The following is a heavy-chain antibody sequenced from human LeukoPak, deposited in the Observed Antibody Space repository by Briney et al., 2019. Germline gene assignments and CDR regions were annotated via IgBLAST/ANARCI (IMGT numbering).Heavy chain of an antibody. D-gene: IGHD6-19*01. Sequence: GASVKVSCKASGYTFTSHAIHWVRQAPGQRLEWMGWINTGNSNTKYSQKFQGRLNITRDVSASTVYQDLSGLKSEDTAVYYCGRDRNTIEVAGRGILDFWGQGALVTVSS. J-gene: IGHJ4*02. CDR3: GRDRNTIEVAGRGILDF. CDR2: INTGNSNT. V-gene: IGHV1-3*04. CDR1: GYTFTSHA.